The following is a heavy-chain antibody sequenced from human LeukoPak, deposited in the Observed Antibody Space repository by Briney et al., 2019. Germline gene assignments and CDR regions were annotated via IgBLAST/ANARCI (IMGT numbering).Heavy chain of an antibody. CDR2: INTDGDT. D-gene: IGHD2-21*02. CDR1: GFTVSYNY. Sequence: GGSLRLSCAASGFTVSYNYMNWVRQAPGKGLDWVSLINTDGDTFYAGSVKGRFTISRDNSKNTLYLQMSSLGVEDTAVYYCARELGDPPGNWFDPWGQGTLVTVSS. V-gene: IGHV3-53*01. CDR3: ARELGDPPGNWFDP. J-gene: IGHJ5*02.